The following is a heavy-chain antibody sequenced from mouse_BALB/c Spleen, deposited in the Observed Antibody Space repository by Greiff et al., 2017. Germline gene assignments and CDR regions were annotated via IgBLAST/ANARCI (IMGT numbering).Heavy chain of an antibody. V-gene: IGHV1-63*01. D-gene: IGHD2-14*01. CDR3: ARKGTYHMYAVAS. CDR1: GYAFTNYW. J-gene: IGHJ2*01. CDR2: IYPGSGNT. Sequence: HVQLQQSGAELVRPGTSVKISCKVSGYAFTNYWLGWVKQRPGHGLEWIGDIYPGSGNTYYNKKFKGKATLTADKSSSTAYMQLSSMSSEDSAVYYCARKGTYHMYAVASWGQGTTLTVSS.